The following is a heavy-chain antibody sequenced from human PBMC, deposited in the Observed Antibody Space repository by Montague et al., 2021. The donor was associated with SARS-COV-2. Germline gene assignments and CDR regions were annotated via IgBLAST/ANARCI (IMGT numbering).Heavy chain of an antibody. CDR2: ISYSGST. CDR1: GDSITSGGYF. Sequence: TLSLTCTVSGDSITSGGYFWNWLRQHPGKGLEYIGAISYSGSTYYKPSLTSRVSIFMDTSKNAFSLSLHSVTAADTAVCFCAASGRRGYSNPFHHCGRGSLVTVSS. V-gene: IGHV4-31*03. CDR3: AASGRRGYSNPFHH. J-gene: IGHJ4*02. D-gene: IGHD4-11*01.